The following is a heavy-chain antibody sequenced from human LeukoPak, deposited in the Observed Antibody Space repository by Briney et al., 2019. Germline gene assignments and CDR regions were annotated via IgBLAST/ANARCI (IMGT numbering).Heavy chain of an antibody. CDR1: GGSISSYY. CDR2: IYYSGST. V-gene: IGHV4-59*08. D-gene: IGHD5-18*01. CDR3: ARHMGLGYSYGYPYFDY. J-gene: IGHJ4*02. Sequence: SETLSLTCTVSGGSISSYYWSWIRQPPGKGLEWIGYIYYSGSTNYSPSLKSRVTISVDTSKNQFSLKLSSVTAADTAVYYCARHMGLGYSYGYPYFDYWGQGTLVTVSS.